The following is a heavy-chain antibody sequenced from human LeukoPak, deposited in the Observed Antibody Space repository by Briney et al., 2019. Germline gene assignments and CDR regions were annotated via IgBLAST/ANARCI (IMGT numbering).Heavy chain of an antibody. D-gene: IGHD6-13*01. Sequence: ASVKVSCKASGHTFTAYYMFWVRQAPGQGLEWMGWINPNSGGTNFAPNFQGRVTMTRDTSISTAYMELSRLRSDDTAVYYCATSGIAAAGTPFDYWGQGTLVTVSS. CDR2: INPNSGGT. V-gene: IGHV1-2*02. CDR1: GHTFTAYY. J-gene: IGHJ4*02. CDR3: ATSGIAAAGTPFDY.